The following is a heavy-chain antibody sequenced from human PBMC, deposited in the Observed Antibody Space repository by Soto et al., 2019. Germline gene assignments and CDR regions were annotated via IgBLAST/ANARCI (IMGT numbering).Heavy chain of an antibody. V-gene: IGHV4-34*01. CDR2: INHSGST. D-gene: IGHD3-22*01. J-gene: IGHJ4*02. Sequence: SETLSLTCAVYGGSFSGYYWSWIRQPPGKGLEWIGEINHSGSTNYNPSLKSRVTISVDTSKNQFSLKLNSVTAADTAVYYCARIQGSDYYDSSGYYWVVDYWGQGTLVTVSS. CDR3: ARIQGSDYYDSSGYYWVVDY. CDR1: GGSFSGYY.